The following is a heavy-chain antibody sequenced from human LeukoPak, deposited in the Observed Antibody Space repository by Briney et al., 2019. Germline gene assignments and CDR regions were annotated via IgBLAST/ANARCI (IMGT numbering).Heavy chain of an antibody. Sequence: PGGSLRLSCAASGFTFSNYAMSWVRQPPGKGLEWVSAISGSGDIKYYGDSVKRRSTISRDNYKNTLYLQMSSLRADDPAVYYCAKCPHFDSLPCYYFDSWGQGTLVTVSS. CDR3: AKCPHFDSLPCYYFDS. D-gene: IGHD3-9*01. CDR1: GFTFSNYA. J-gene: IGHJ4*02. V-gene: IGHV3-23*01. CDR2: ISGSGDIK.